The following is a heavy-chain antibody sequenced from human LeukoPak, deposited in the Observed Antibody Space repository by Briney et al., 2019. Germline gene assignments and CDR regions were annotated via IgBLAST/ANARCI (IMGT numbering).Heavy chain of an antibody. CDR2: IYYTGST. Sequence: PSETLSLTCTVSGDSINNNNYYWAWIRQPPGRGLEWIGYIYYTGSTYYNPSLKSRVTIPVDTSKDQFSLNLNSVTAADTAVYYCANFPSGNFFRVFDVWGQGTTVTVSS. CDR1: GDSINNNNYY. D-gene: IGHD3-22*01. CDR3: ANFPSGNFFRVFDV. V-gene: IGHV4-39*07. J-gene: IGHJ3*01.